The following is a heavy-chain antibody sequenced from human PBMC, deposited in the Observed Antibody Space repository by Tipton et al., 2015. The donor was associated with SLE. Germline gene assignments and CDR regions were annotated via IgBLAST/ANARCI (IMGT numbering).Heavy chain of an antibody. CDR3: ARGPRITGTREDY. J-gene: IGHJ4*02. Sequence: TLSLTCAVYGGSFSGYYWSWIRQPPGKGLEWIGEINHSGSTNYNPSLKSRVTISVDTSKNQFSRKLSSVTAADTAVYYCARGPRITGTREDYWGQGTLVTVSS. CDR1: GGSFSGYY. D-gene: IGHD1-7*01. CDR2: INHSGST. V-gene: IGHV4-34*01.